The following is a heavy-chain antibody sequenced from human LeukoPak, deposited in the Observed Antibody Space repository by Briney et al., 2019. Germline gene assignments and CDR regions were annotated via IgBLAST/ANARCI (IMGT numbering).Heavy chain of an antibody. V-gene: IGHV3-21*01. CDR3: ARVSWGYGDGGGY. CDR1: GFTFSSYS. CDR2: ISGSGTYI. Sequence: GGSLRLSCAASGFTFSSYSMNWVRQAPGKGLEWVSAISGSGTYIYYADSVKGRFTISRDNAKNSLYLQMNSLRAEDTAVYYCARVSWGYGDGGGYWGQGTLVTVSS. J-gene: IGHJ4*02. D-gene: IGHD4-17*01.